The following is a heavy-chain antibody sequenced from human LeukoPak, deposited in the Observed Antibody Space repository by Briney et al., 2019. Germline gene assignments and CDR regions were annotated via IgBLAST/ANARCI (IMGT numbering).Heavy chain of an antibody. J-gene: IGHJ5*02. V-gene: IGHV3-23*01. D-gene: IGHD1-26*01. Sequence: PGGSLRLSCAASGFTFTSYAMSWVRQAPGKGLEWVSSINGGGSTYYADSVKGRFTISRDNSKNTLYLQMNSLRAEDTAVYYCAKDGSGSYYYPYNWFDPWGQGTLVTVSS. CDR3: AKDGSGSYYYPYNWFDP. CDR2: INGGGST. CDR1: GFTFTSYA.